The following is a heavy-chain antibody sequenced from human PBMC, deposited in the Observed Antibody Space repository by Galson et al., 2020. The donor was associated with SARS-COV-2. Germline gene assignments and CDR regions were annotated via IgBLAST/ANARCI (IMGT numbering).Heavy chain of an antibody. CDR3: AARITMIVVSYYYYGLDG. CDR1: GGTFSSYA. D-gene: IGHD3-22*01. V-gene: IGHV1-69*13. J-gene: IGHJ6*02. Sequence: SVKVSCKASGGTFSSYAISWVRQAPGQGLEWMGGIIPIFGTANYAQKFQGRVTITADESTSTAYMELSSLRSEDTAVYYCAARITMIVVSYYYYGLDGWCQGTTVTVSS. CDR2: IIPIFGTA.